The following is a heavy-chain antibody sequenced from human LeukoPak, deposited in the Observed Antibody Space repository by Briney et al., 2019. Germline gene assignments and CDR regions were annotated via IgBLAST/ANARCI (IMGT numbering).Heavy chain of an antibody. V-gene: IGHV5-51*01. J-gene: IGHJ5*02. CDR1: GYSFSSYW. D-gene: IGHD2-15*01. CDR3: ARHLRGGGYCSGGSCYHVWFDP. CDR2: IYPGDPDT. Sequence: GESLKISCKGSGYSFSSYWIGWVRQMPGKGLEWMGIIYPGDPDTRYSPSFQGQVTISADKSINTAYLQWSSLKASDTAMYYCARHLRGGGYCSGGSCYHVWFDPWGQGTLVTVSS.